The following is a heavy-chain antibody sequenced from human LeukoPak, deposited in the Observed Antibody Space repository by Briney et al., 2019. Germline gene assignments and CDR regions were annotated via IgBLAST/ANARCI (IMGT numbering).Heavy chain of an antibody. CDR1: GFTFSSHA. Sequence: GGSLRLSCGASGFTFSSHAMTWVRQAPGKGLEWVSAISISGDTTYYADAVKGRFTISRDNSKNTVYLQMNSLRAEGTAVYYCANEIRPNDYWGQGTLVTVSS. D-gene: IGHD4-17*01. CDR2: ISISGDTT. V-gene: IGHV3-23*01. CDR3: ANEIRPNDY. J-gene: IGHJ4*02.